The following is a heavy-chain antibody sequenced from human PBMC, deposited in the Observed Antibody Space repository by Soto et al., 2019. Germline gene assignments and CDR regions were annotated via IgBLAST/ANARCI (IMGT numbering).Heavy chain of an antibody. CDR2: ILPMLDIT. Sequence: QVQLVQSGAEVKKPGSSVKVSCKASGGTFSTYTIIWVRQAPGQGLEWMGRILPMLDITNSAQRFQGRVTITADKSPSTAYLELSSLRSDDTAVFYCTLGSWSAETFEIWGRGTMVTVSS. CDR3: TLGSWSAETFEI. J-gene: IGHJ3*02. V-gene: IGHV1-69*02. D-gene: IGHD6-13*01. CDR1: GGTFSTYT.